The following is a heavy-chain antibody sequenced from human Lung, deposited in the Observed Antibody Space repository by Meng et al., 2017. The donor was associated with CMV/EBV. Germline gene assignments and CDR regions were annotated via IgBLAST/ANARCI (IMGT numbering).Heavy chain of an antibody. CDR2: INAYNGDT. Sequence: QALLGLVGGELKKPVAQVKVSCKASGYPFTNYGITWVRQAPGQGLEWMGWINAYNGDTNYAQTLQGRVTMTTDTSTSTAYMELRSLRSDDTAVYYCARGPPMVRGVAGWFGPWGQGTLVTVSS. CDR1: GYPFTNYG. V-gene: IGHV1-18*01. CDR3: ARGPPMVRGVAGWFGP. D-gene: IGHD3-10*01. J-gene: IGHJ5*02.